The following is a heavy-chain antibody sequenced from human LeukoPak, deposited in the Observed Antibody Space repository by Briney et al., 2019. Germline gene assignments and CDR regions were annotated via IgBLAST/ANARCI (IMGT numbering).Heavy chain of an antibody. V-gene: IGHV3-48*04. CDR1: EFTFSDYT. Sequence: GDSLRLSCAASEFTFSDYTTNWVRQVPGKGLEWVSSITSSGGTIYYADSVKGRFTLSRDNAKNSLYLQMNSLRAEDAAVYYCARGTTYYGILTGYVGAFDIWGQGTMVTVSS. CDR3: ARGTTYYGILTGYVGAFDI. D-gene: IGHD3-9*01. J-gene: IGHJ3*02. CDR2: ITSSGGTI.